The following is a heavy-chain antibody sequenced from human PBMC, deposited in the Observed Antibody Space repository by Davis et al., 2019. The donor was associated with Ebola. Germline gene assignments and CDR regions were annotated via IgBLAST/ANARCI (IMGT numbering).Heavy chain of an antibody. V-gene: IGHV3-33*01. D-gene: IGHD6-13*01. CDR3: ARDLLFFGPSIAAAEDYYYGMGV. Sequence: GESLKISCAASGFTFSSYGMHWVRQAPGKGLEWVALIWYDGSKKYYADSVKGRFTTSRDNSKNTLYLQMNSLRVEDTAVYYCARDLLFFGPSIAAAEDYYYGMGVWGQGTTVTVSS. J-gene: IGHJ6*02. CDR1: GFTFSSYG. CDR2: IWYDGSKK.